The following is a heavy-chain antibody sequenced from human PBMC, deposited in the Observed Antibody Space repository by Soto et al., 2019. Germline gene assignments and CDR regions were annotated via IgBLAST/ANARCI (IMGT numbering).Heavy chain of an antibody. D-gene: IGHD3-16*02. Sequence: QVQLAQSGAEERKPGASVKVSCEATGYTFTAYAMHWVRQAPGQRLEWMGGINPANGNTKYSLKFQGRLTITSDTSADTVYMELNSLTSEDTAMYYCTRSATRPYGGLIGHFDYWGQGNLVTVSS. CDR3: TRSATRPYGGLIGHFDY. CDR2: INPANGNT. V-gene: IGHV1-3*05. CDR1: GYTFTAYA. J-gene: IGHJ4*02.